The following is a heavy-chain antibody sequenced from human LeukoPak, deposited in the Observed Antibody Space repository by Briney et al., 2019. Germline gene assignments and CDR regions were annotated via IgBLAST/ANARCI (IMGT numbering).Heavy chain of an antibody. CDR2: ISSSSGYI. Sequence: GGSLRLSCVASGVTFSSYSMNWVRQAPGKGLEWASYISSSSGYIYYADSVKGRFTISRDNAKNSLYLQMNSLRAEDTAVYYCARSPQLDYWGQGTLVTVSS. CDR1: GVTFSSYS. J-gene: IGHJ4*02. CDR3: ARSPQLDY. V-gene: IGHV3-21*01.